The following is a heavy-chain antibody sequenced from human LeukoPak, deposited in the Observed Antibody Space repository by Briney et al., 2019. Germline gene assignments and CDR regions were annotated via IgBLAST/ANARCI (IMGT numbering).Heavy chain of an antibody. V-gene: IGHV3-23*01. CDR3: ALYDSSGFGY. CDR2: ISGSGGTA. D-gene: IGHD3-22*01. J-gene: IGHJ4*02. CDR1: GFTFSIYA. Sequence: PGGSLRLSCAASGFTFSIYAMSWVRQAPGKGLEWVSAISGSGGTAYYADSVKGRFTISRDNSKNTLYLQMNSLRAEDTAVYYCALYDSSGFGYWGQGTLVTVSS.